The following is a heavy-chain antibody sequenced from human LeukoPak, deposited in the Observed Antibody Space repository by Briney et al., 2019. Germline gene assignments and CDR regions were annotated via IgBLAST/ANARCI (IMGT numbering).Heavy chain of an antibody. CDR1: GFTFSDYY. Sequence: GGSLRLSCAASGFTFSDYYMSWIRQAPGKGLEWVSYISSSGSTIYYADSVKGRFTISRDNAKNSLYLQMNSLRAEDTAVYYCARDQGLYYYDSSGYKYFDYWGQGTLVTVSS. J-gene: IGHJ4*02. D-gene: IGHD3-22*01. V-gene: IGHV3-11*04. CDR2: ISSSGSTI. CDR3: ARDQGLYYYDSSGYKYFDY.